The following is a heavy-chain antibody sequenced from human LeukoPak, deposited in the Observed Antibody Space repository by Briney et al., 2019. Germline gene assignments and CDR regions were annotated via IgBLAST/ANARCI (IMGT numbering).Heavy chain of an antibody. CDR1: GFTFSSYS. V-gene: IGHV3-48*02. D-gene: IGHD4-17*01. Sequence: PGGSLRLSCAASGFTFSSYSMNWVRQAPGKGLEWVSYISSGSGSSIYYADSVKGRFSISRDNAKNSLYLQMNSLRDEDTAVYYCARLGYGDYPNWFDPWGQGTLVTVS. CDR3: ARLGYGDYPNWFDP. J-gene: IGHJ5*02. CDR2: ISSGSGSSI.